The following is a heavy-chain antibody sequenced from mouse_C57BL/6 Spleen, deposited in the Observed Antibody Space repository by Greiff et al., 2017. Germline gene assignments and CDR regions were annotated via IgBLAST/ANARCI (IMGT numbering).Heavy chain of an antibody. J-gene: IGHJ4*01. CDR3: ARYDGYYEDAMDY. V-gene: IGHV3-6*01. Sequence: EVKLLESGPGLVKPSQSLSLTCSVTGYSITSGYYWNWIRQFPGNKLEWMGYISYDGSNNYNPSLKNRISITRDTSKNQFFLKLNSVTTEDTATYYCARYDGYYEDAMDYWGQGTSVTVSS. CDR2: ISYDGSN. CDR1: GYSITSGYY. D-gene: IGHD2-3*01.